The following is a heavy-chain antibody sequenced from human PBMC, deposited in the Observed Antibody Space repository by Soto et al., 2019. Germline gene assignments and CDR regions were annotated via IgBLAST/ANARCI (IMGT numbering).Heavy chain of an antibody. V-gene: IGHV1-18*01. CDR3: ARGPIVVVPAAIYYYYYYMDV. Sequence: GASVKVSCKASGYTFTSYGISWVRQAPGQGLEWMGWISAYNGNTNYAQKLQGRVTMTTDTSTSTAYMELRSLRSDDTAVYYCARGPIVVVPAAIYYYYYYMDVWGKGTTVTVSS. D-gene: IGHD2-2*01. CDR2: ISAYNGNT. J-gene: IGHJ6*03. CDR1: GYTFTSYG.